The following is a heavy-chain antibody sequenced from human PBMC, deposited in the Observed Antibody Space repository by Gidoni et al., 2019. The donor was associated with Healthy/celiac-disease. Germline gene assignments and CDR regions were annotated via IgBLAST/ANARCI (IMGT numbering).Heavy chain of an antibody. D-gene: IGHD6-13*01. CDR1: GFPLSTARMG. CDR2: IFSNDEK. Sequence: QVTLKESGPVLVKPTETLTLTCTVSGFPLSTARMGVSWIRQPPGKALEWLAHIFSNDEKSYSTSLKSRLTISKDTSKSQVVLTMTNMDPVDTATYYCARIRRPYSSSWYYYMDVWGKGTTVTVSS. CDR3: ARIRRPYSSSWYYYMDV. V-gene: IGHV2-26*01. J-gene: IGHJ6*03.